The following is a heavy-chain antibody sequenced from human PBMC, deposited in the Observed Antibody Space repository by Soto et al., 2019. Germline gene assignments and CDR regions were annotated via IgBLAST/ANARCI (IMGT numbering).Heavy chain of an antibody. CDR3: ARDWVYSSSSEAYDY. J-gene: IGHJ4*02. CDR1: GYTFTSYA. Sequence: ASVKVSCKASGYTFTSYAMHWVRQAPGQRLEWMGWINAGNGNTKYSQKFQGRVTITRDTSASTAYMELSSLRSEDTAVYYCARDWVYSSSSEAYDYWGQGTLVTVSS. D-gene: IGHD6-6*01. V-gene: IGHV1-3*01. CDR2: INAGNGNT.